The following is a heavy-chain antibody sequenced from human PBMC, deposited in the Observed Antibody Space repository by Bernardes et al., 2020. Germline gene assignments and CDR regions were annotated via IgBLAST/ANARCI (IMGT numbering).Heavy chain of an antibody. V-gene: IGHV3-30-3*01. Sequence: GGSLRLYCASCGFTFSSYAMHWVRQATGKGLEWVAVISYDGSNKYYADSVKGRFTISRDNSKNTLYLQMNSLRAEDTAVYYCARDIAVAGTGDFDYWGQGTLVTVSS. CDR3: ARDIAVAGTGDFDY. J-gene: IGHJ4*02. CDR2: ISYDGSNK. D-gene: IGHD6-19*01. CDR1: GFTFSSYA.